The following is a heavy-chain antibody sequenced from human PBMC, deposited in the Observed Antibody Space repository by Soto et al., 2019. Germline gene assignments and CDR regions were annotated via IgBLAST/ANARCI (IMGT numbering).Heavy chain of an antibody. CDR1: GFTFSSYG. V-gene: IGHV3-30*18. D-gene: IGHD2-21*02. Sequence: QVQLVESGGGVVQPGRSLRLSCAASGFTFSSYGMHWVRQAPGKGLEWVAVISYDGSNKYYADSVKGRFTISRDNSKNTLYLQMNSLRAEDTAVYYCAKDAGPVVVTGGDWYFDLWGRGTLVTVSS. CDR2: ISYDGSNK. CDR3: AKDAGPVVVTGGDWYFDL. J-gene: IGHJ2*01.